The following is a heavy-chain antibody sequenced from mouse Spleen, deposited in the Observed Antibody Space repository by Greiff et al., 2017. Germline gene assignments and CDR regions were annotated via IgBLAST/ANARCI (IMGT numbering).Heavy chain of an antibody. J-gene: IGHJ2*01. CDR3: ARVTTVGFDY. CDR2: ISNGGGST. V-gene: IGHV5-12*02. D-gene: IGHD1-1*01. Sequence: EVQLVESGGGLVQPGGSLKLSCATSGFTFSDYYMYWVRQTPEKRLEWVAYISNGGGSTYYPDTVKGRFTISRDNAKNTLYLQMSRLKSEDTAMYYCARVTTVGFDYWGQGTTLTVSS. CDR1: GFTFSDYY.